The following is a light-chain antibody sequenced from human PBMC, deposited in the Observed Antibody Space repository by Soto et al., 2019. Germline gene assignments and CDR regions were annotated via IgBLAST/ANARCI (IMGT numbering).Light chain of an antibody. V-gene: IGKV1-5*03. CDR3: QQYSSDPPT. CDR2: ALS. Sequence: DIQMTQSPSTLSASVGDRVTISCRASLSISKWLAWYQQKPGKAPNLLIYALSTLHSGVPSRFSGSGSGTDFTLTISSLQPDDFAAYYCQQYSSDPPTFGQGTKVDIK. J-gene: IGKJ1*01. CDR1: LSISKW.